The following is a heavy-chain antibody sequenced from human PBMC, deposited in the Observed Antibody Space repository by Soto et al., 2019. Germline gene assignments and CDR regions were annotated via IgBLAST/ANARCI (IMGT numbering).Heavy chain of an antibody. Sequence: GASVKVSCKASGGTFSSYAISWVRQAPGQGLEWMGGIIPIFGTANYAQKFQGRVTITADESTSTAYMELSSLRSEDTAVYYCARDHGAVAGTSRFDYWGQGTLVTVSS. V-gene: IGHV1-69*13. D-gene: IGHD6-19*01. J-gene: IGHJ4*02. CDR1: GGTFSSYA. CDR2: IIPIFGTA. CDR3: ARDHGAVAGTSRFDY.